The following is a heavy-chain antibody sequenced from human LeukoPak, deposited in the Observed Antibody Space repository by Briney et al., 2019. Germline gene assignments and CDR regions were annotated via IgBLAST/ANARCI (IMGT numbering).Heavy chain of an antibody. CDR3: ARDGHRRYYYDSSGREDAFDI. V-gene: IGHV1-18*01. CDR1: GNTFINNG. Sequence: ASLKIACKTSGNTFINNGISWGRQTPGQRLECMGWISAYNGHTNYAQKFQGRVTMTTDTSTSSAYMELRSLRSDDTAVYYCARDGHRRYYYDSSGREDAFDIWGQGTMVTVSS. D-gene: IGHD3-22*01. CDR2: ISAYNGHT. J-gene: IGHJ3*02.